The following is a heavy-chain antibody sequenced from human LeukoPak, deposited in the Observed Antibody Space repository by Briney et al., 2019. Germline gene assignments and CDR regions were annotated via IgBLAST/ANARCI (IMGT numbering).Heavy chain of an antibody. CDR2: ISGSGGST. CDR1: GFTFSSYA. Sequence: GGSLRLSCAASGFTFSSYAMSWVRQAPGKGLEWVSVISGSGGSTYYADSVKGRFTISRDNSKNTLYLQMNSLRAEDTAVYYCAKGEGSGWSCFDYWGQGTLVTVSS. J-gene: IGHJ4*02. D-gene: IGHD6-19*01. V-gene: IGHV3-23*01. CDR3: AKGEGSGWSCFDY.